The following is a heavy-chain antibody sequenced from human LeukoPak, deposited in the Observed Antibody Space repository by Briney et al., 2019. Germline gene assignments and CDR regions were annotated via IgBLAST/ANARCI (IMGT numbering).Heavy chain of an antibody. CDR3: AKSGGYGYGYDY. CDR1: GFTFSSYG. D-gene: IGHD5-18*01. CDR2: ISYDGSNK. V-gene: IGHV3-30*18. Sequence: GGSLRLSCAASGFTFSSYGMHWVRQAPGKGLEWVAVISYDGSNKYYADSVKGRFTISRDNSKNTLYLQMNSLRAEDTAVYYCAKSGGYGYGYDYWGQGTLVTVSS. J-gene: IGHJ4*02.